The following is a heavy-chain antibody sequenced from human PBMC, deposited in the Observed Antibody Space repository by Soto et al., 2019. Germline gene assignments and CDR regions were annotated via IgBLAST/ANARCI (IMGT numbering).Heavy chain of an antibody. CDR3: ARGGNYDPYYYGMDV. CDR2: INPNSGGT. J-gene: IGHJ6*02. D-gene: IGHD3-3*01. CDR1: GYTFTGYY. Sequence: EASVKVSCKASGYTFTGYYMHWVRQAPGQGLEWMGWINPNSGGTNYAQKFQGWVTMTRDTSISTAYMELSRLRSDDTAVYYCARGGNYDPYYYGMDVWGQGTTVTVSS. V-gene: IGHV1-2*04.